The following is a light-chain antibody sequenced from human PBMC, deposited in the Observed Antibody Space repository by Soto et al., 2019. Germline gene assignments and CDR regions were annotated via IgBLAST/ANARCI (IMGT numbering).Light chain of an antibody. CDR2: EGS. CDR1: SSDVGSYNL. V-gene: IGLV2-23*01. Sequence: QSALTQPASVSGSPGQSITISCTGTSSDVGSYNLVSWYQQHPGKDPKLMIYEGSKRPSGVSNRFSGSKSGNTASLTISGLQAEDEADYYCCSYAGSSTLVFGTGTKVTVL. J-gene: IGLJ1*01. CDR3: CSYAGSSTLV.